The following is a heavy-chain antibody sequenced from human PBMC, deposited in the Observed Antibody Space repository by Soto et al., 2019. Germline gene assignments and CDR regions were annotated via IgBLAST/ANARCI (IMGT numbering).Heavy chain of an antibody. Sequence: QVQLVESGGGVVQPGRSLRLSCAASGFTFSSYGMHWVRQAPGKGLEWVAVIWNDGSNKDYADSVKGRFTISRVNSKNTLYLQRNSLRAEDTAVYYYARDFRSDLRNSPVAGNALSMDVGGQGTMVIVSS. D-gene: IGHD6-19*01. CDR1: GFTFSSYG. CDR2: IWNDGSNK. CDR3: ARDFRSDLRNSPVAGNALSMDV. V-gene: IGHV3-33*01. J-gene: IGHJ6*02.